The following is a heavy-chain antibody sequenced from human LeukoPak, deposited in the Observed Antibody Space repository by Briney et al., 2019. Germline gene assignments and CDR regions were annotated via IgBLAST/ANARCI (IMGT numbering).Heavy chain of an antibody. CDR3: ARAGWEMATSHFDY. CDR1: GYTFSGYA. V-gene: IGHV3-64*01. J-gene: IGHJ4*02. CDR2: ISSNGGST. D-gene: IGHD5-24*01. Sequence: GGSLRLSCAASGYTFSGYAMHWVRQAPGKGLEYVSAISSNGGSTYYANSVKGRFTISRDNSKNTLYLQMGSLRAEDMAVYYCARAGWEMATSHFDYWGQGTLVTVSS.